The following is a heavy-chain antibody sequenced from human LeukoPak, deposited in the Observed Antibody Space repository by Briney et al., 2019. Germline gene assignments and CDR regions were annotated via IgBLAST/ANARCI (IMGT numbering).Heavy chain of an antibody. CDR2: ISGNNDNP. CDR1: GSTFSNFG. D-gene: IGHD2-2*01. J-gene: IGHJ4*02. V-gene: IGHV1-18*01. CDR3: ARDGTSTDDY. Sequence: ASVTVSCKTSGSTFSNFGINWVRQAPGRGLEWMGWISGNNDNPNYGQKFQGRFTVTTDSSTSTAYMELRNLTFDDTAVYYCARDGTSTDDYWGQGTLVTVSS.